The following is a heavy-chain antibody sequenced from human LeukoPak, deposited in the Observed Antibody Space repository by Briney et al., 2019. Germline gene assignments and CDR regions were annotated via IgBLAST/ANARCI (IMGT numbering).Heavy chain of an antibody. V-gene: IGHV3-30*18. J-gene: IGHJ3*02. Sequence: GGSLRLSCAASGFTFSSYGMHWVRQAPGKGLEWVAVISYDGRNKYYADSVKGRFTISRDNSRNTLYLQMNSLRTEDTAVYYCAKADHWLVGLDIWGQGTMVTVSS. CDR3: AKADHWLVGLDI. CDR2: ISYDGRNK. D-gene: IGHD6-19*01. CDR1: GFTFSSYG.